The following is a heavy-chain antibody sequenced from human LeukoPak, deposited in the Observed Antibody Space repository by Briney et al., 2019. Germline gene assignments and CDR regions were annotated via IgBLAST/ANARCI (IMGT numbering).Heavy chain of an antibody. CDR2: INHSGST. D-gene: IGHD3-3*01. CDR3: ARGDFWSCYYH. V-gene: IGHV4-34*01. CDR1: GGSFSGYY. J-gene: IGHJ4*02. Sequence: SETLSLTCAVYGGSFSGYYWSWLRQPPGKGLEWIGEINHSGSTNYNPSLKSRVTISVDTSKNQFSLELSSVTAADTAGYYCARGDFWSCYYHWGQGTLVTVSS.